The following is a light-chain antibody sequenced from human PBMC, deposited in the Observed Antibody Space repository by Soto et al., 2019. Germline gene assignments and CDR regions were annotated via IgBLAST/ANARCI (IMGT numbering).Light chain of an antibody. CDR1: GNDIGAYDY. J-gene: IGLJ1*01. CDR2: GVR. Sequence: QSALTQPTSVSGSPGQSIAIPCTGNGNDIGAYDYVSWYQQHPGKAPRLLIHGVRNRPPGISSRFSGFKSGLTASLTISGLQAEDEAHYYCSSFTTSRLYVFGPGTKVTVL. V-gene: IGLV2-14*01. CDR3: SSFTTSRLYV.